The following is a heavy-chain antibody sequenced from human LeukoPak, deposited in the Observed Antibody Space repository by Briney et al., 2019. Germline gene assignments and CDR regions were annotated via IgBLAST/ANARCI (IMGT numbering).Heavy chain of an antibody. J-gene: IGHJ6*03. CDR2: ISSSGSTI. D-gene: IGHD3-10*01. CDR3: ARRGHYYGSGSPPFYYYYYYMDV. CDR1: GFTFSDYY. Sequence: PGGSLRLSCAASGFTFSDYYMSWIRQAPGKGLEWVSFISSSGSTIYYADSVKGRFTISRDNAKNSLYLQMNSLRAEDTAVYYCARRGHYYGSGSPPFYYYYYYMDVWGKGTTVTISS. V-gene: IGHV3-11*01.